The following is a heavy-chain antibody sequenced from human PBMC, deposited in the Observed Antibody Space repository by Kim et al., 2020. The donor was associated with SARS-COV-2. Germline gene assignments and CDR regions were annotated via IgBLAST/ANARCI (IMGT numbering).Heavy chain of an antibody. CDR2: IYYSGST. Sequence: SETLSITCTVSGGSISSYYWSWIRQPPGKGLEWIGYIYYSGSTKYNPSLKSRVAISVDTSKNQFSRKLSSVTAADTAVYYCARYGTGGYCANGVCYPFDYWGKGTLVTVSS. D-gene: IGHD2-8*01. V-gene: IGHV4-59*08. CDR3: ARYGTGGYCANGVCYPFDY. J-gene: IGHJ4*02. CDR1: GGSISSYY.